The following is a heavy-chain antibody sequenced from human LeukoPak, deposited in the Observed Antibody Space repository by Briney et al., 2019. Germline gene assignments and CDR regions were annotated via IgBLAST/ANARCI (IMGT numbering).Heavy chain of an antibody. D-gene: IGHD1-1*01. CDR2: ISGNNGDR. Sequence: ASVKVSCKAFGYTFTNYAITWVRQAPGQGLEWMGWISGNNGDREYASKVQGRLSLSTDPSTGTALMELRSLRSDDTAVYYCARERRGQTWNHGIDVWGPGTTVIVSS. CDR3: ARERRGQTWNHGIDV. J-gene: IGHJ6*02. V-gene: IGHV1-18*01. CDR1: GYTFTNYA.